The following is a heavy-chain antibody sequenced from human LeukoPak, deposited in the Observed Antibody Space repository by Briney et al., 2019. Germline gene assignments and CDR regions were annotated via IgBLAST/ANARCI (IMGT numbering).Heavy chain of an antibody. D-gene: IGHD2-15*01. V-gene: IGHV1-24*01. Sequence: ASVKVSCKVSGYTLTELSTHWVRQAPGKGLEWMGGFDPEDGETIYAQKFQGRVTMTEDTSTDTAYMELSSLRSEDTAVYCCATIHRLGYCSGGSCYSSNWFDPWGQGTLVTVSS. CDR1: GYTLTELS. J-gene: IGHJ5*02. CDR2: FDPEDGET. CDR3: ATIHRLGYCSGGSCYSSNWFDP.